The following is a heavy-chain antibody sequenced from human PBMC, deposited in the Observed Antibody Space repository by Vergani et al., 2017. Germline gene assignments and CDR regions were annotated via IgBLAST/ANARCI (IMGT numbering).Heavy chain of an antibody. CDR2: IVPILDRK. Sequence: QVQLVQSGAEMKKPGSSVKVSCKSSGGTFSSYTFIWVRLAPGQGLDCIGSIVPILDRKEYAQKFQGRVAITADTSTSTVYMELSSLRSEDTAVYYCARDLGRSRVNSHYGMGVWGQGTTVTVSS. CDR3: ARDLGRSRVNSHYGMGV. D-gene: IGHD4-23*01. J-gene: IGHJ6*02. CDR1: GGTFSSYT. V-gene: IGHV1-69*08.